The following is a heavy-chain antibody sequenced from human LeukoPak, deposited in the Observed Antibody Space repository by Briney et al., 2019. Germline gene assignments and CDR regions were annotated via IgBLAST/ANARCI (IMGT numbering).Heavy chain of an antibody. D-gene: IGHD3-22*01. CDR2: IWYDGSNK. CDR3: AKGVYYYDSSGHDY. V-gene: IGHV3-33*06. CDR1: GFTFSSYG. J-gene: IGHJ4*02. Sequence: GGSLRLYCAASGFTFSSYGMHWVRQAPGKGLEWVAVIWYDGSNKYYADSVKGRFTISRDNSKNTLYLQMNSLRAEDTAVYYCAKGVYYYDSSGHDYWGQGTLVTVSS.